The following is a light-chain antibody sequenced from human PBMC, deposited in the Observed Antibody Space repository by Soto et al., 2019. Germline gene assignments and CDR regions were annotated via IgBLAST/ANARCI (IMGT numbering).Light chain of an antibody. J-gene: IGKJ3*01. CDR2: AAS. CDR3: QQSYSTPIT. CDR1: QSISSY. V-gene: IGKV1-39*01. Sequence: ASVGDRVTITCRASQSISSYLNWYQQKPGKAPKLLIYAASSLQSGVPSRFSGSGSGTDFTLTISSLQPEDFATYYCQQSYSTPITFGPGTKVDI.